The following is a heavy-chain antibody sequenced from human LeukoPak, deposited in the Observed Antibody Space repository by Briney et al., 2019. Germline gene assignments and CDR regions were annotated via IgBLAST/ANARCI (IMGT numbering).Heavy chain of an antibody. D-gene: IGHD3-3*01. CDR3: ARLRFLEWLFPWFDP. J-gene: IGHJ5*02. V-gene: IGHV4-59*08. CDR1: GVSISGHY. CDR2: IYSSRNT. Sequence: PSETLSLTCSVSGVSISGHYWSWIRQPPGKGLEWIGNIYSSRNTNYNPSLKSRVTITVDTSKNQLSLKLSSVTAADTAVYYCARLRFLEWLFPWFDPWGQGTLVTVSS.